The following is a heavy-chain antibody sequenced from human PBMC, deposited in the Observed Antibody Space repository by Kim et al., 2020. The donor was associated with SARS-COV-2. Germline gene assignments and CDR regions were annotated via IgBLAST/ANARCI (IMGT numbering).Heavy chain of an antibody. V-gene: IGHV3-15*01. CDR2: IKSKTDGGTT. Sequence: GGSLRLSCAASGFTFSNAWMSWVRQAPGKGLEWVGRIKSKTDGGTTDYAAPVKGRFTISRDDSKNTLYLQMNSLKTEDTAVYYCTTAKIAAADELYIPYYYYYYMDVWGKGTTVTVSS. CDR1: GFTFSNAW. D-gene: IGHD6-13*01. J-gene: IGHJ6*03. CDR3: TTAKIAAADELYIPYYYYYYMDV.